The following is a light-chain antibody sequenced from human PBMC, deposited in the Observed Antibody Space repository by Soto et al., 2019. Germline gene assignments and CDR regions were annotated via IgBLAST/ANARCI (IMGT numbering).Light chain of an antibody. Sequence: QSALAQPASVSGSPGQSVAISCTGTTSDVGSYHLVSWYQQHPGKAPKLMIYEGTKRTSGVSNRFSGSKSGITASLTISGLQPEDEADYYCCSFAGTGTFGGYVFGTGTKLTVL. V-gene: IGLV2-23*03. J-gene: IGLJ1*01. CDR3: CSFAGTGTFGGYV. CDR2: EGT. CDR1: TSDVGSYHL.